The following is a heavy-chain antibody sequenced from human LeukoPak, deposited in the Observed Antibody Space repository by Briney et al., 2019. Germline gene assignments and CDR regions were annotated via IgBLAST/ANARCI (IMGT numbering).Heavy chain of an antibody. D-gene: IGHD1-1*01. CDR1: GYSISSGYY. V-gene: IGHV4-38-2*02. CDR2: IYHSGST. Sequence: SETLSLTCNVSGYSISSGYYWGWIRQPPGKGLEWIGSIYHSGSTYYNPSLKSRVTISVDTSKNQFSLKLSSVTAADTAVYYCARANEEGFDYWGQGTLVTVSS. CDR3: ARANEEGFDY. J-gene: IGHJ4*02.